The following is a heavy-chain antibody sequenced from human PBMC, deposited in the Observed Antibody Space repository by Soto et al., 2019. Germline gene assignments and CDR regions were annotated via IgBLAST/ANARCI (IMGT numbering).Heavy chain of an antibody. CDR3: ARLSPLILAGTSYYYGMDV. J-gene: IGHJ6*02. CDR1: DDSITRYH. D-gene: IGHD6-13*01. V-gene: IGHV4-59*12. Sequence: PSETLSLTCTVSDDSITRYHWSWIRRTPGKALEWIGYTHYSGYTNYNPSLMSRLTMSVDTSKKQVSLNLRSVTAADTAVYYCARLSPLILAGTSYYYGMDVWGQGTTVTV. CDR2: THYSGYT.